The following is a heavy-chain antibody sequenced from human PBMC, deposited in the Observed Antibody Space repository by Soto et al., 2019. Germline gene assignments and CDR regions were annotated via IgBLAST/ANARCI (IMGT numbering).Heavy chain of an antibody. Sequence: PTLVNPTQTLTLTCTFSGFAITSPGMSVSWIRQPPGRALEWLALIERDDDDKYYSTSLKTRLTISKDTRKNQVVLTMANMDPADTATYYCARSIRGPRKFNGMDVWGQGTTVTVSS. CDR3: ARSIRGPRKFNGMDV. J-gene: IGHJ6*02. V-gene: IGHV2-70*13. CDR1: GFAITSPGMS. D-gene: IGHD1-20*01. CDR2: IERDDDDK.